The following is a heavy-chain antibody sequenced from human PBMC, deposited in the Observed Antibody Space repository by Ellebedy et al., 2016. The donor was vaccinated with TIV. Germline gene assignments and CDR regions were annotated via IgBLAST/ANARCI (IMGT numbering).Heavy chain of an antibody. D-gene: IGHD6-19*01. CDR1: GFTFSSYS. CDR3: ARNKVGAVAGNYYYYGMDV. CDR2: ISSSSSYI. J-gene: IGHJ6*02. Sequence: GESLKISCAASGFTFSSYSMNWVRQAPGKGLEWVSSISSSSSYIYYADSVKGRFTISRDNAKNSLYLQMNSLRAEDTAVYYCARNKVGAVAGNYYYYGMDVWGQGTTVTVSS. V-gene: IGHV3-21*01.